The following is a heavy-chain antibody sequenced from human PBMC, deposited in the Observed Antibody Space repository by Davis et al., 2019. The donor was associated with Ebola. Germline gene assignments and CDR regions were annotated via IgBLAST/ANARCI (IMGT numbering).Heavy chain of an antibody. D-gene: IGHD2-15*01. CDR3: ARGPPYFCMGGRCYSYYFDS. Sequence: PSETLSLTCTVSDGSISPYYWTWIRQPPGKGLEWIGYIFYSGSTYYNSSLRSRVTMSVDTSINQFSLRLSSVTAADTAVYFCARGPPYFCMGGRCYSYYFDSWGQGTLVTVSS. CDR2: IFYSGST. V-gene: IGHV4-59*12. J-gene: IGHJ4*02. CDR1: DGSISPYY.